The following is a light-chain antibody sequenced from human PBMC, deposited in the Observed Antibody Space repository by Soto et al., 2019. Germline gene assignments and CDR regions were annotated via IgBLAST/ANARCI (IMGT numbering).Light chain of an antibody. CDR3: QVYAGSHLWT. V-gene: IGKV3-20*01. CDR1: QYVISGY. Sequence: VLTQSPGTLSLSPGESATLSFSSIQYVISGYLAWYQQKPGQAPRLLIYGASTRAAGIPDRFSGSGSETDFSLSISRLEPEDFAVYYCQVYAGSHLWTCGQGTKVDIK. CDR2: GAS. J-gene: IGKJ1*01.